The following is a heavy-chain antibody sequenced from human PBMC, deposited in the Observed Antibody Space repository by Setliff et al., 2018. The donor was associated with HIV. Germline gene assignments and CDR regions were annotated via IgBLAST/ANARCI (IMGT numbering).Heavy chain of an antibody. CDR3: ARVASYFYYYMDV. J-gene: IGHJ6*03. CDR1: GGSFSGYY. V-gene: IGHV4-34*01. Sequence: SETLSLTCAVYGGSFSGYYWTWIRQSPGKGLEWIGEINYKGSSIYNPSLRSRVTISVDTSKNQFSLKLSSVTAADTATYYCARVASYFYYYMDVWGKGIPVTVSS. CDR2: INYKGSS.